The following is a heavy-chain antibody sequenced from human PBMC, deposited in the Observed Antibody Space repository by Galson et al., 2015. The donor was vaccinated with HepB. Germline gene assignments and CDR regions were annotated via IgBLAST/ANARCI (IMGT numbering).Heavy chain of an antibody. D-gene: IGHD2-2*01. J-gene: IGHJ4*02. CDR2: TYFRSKWYY. V-gene: IGHV6-1*01. Sequence: AISGDSVSGNIVSWNWIRQSPSRGLEWLGRTYFRSKWYYDYAVSVKSRITINPDTSENQCSLQLHSVTPEDTAVYYCAGAGYCRSTYCFFAYWGQGTLVTVSS. CDR1: GDSVSGNIVS. CDR3: AGAGYCRSTYCFFAY.